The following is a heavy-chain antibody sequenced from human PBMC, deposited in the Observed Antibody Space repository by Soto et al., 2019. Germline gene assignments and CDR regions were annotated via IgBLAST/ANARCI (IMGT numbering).Heavy chain of an antibody. D-gene: IGHD3-9*01. Sequence: QVQLVQSGAEVKKPGASVKVSCKASGYTFTRYDINWVRQATGRGLEWMGWMNPNSGDTGYAQKFRGRVTMTRNASMTTAYMELSSLRSEDTAVYYCARRFLFSPDYWGQGTLVTVSS. CDR1: GYTFTRYD. CDR2: MNPNSGDT. J-gene: IGHJ4*02. V-gene: IGHV1-8*01. CDR3: ARRFLFSPDY.